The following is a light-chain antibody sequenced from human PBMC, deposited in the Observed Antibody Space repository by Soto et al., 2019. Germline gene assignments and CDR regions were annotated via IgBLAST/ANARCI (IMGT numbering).Light chain of an antibody. CDR2: GAA. CDR3: RQYYSYPPIT. CDR1: QSVSSN. J-gene: IGKJ5*01. V-gene: IGKV3-15*01. Sequence: EIVMTQSPATLSVSPGERATLSCRASQSVSSNLAWYQQKPGQAPRLLIYGAATRATGIPARFSGSGSGTDFTLTISCLQSEDFATYYCRQYYSYPPITFGQGTRLEIK.